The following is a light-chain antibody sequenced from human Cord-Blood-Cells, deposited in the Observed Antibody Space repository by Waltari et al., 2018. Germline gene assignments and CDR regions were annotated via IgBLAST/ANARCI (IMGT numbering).Light chain of an antibody. CDR3: QQYGSSPPWT. CDR1: QSVSSSY. CDR2: GAS. V-gene: IGKV3-20*01. J-gene: IGKJ1*01. Sequence: EIVLTQSPGTLSLSPGERATLSCRASQSVSSSYLAWYQQKPGHAPRLLIYGASSMATGIPDRFSGSGSGTDFTLTISRLEPEDFAVYYCQQYGSSPPWTFGQGTKVEIK.